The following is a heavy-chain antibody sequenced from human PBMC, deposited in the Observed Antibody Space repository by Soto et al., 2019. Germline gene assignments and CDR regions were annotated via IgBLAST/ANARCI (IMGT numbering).Heavy chain of an antibody. V-gene: IGHV1-2*04. D-gene: IGHD1-7*01. CDR2: INPNSGGT. CDR1: GYTFTGYY. Sequence: ASVKVSCKASGYTFTGYYMHWVRQAPGQGLEWMGWINPNSGGTNYAQKFQGWVTMARDTSISTAYMELSRLRSDDTAVYYCARDITGTTTIAFDYWGQGTLVTVSS. CDR3: ARDITGTTTIAFDY. J-gene: IGHJ4*02.